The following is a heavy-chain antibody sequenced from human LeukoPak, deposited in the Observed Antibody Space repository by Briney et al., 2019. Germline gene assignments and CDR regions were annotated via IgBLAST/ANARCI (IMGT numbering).Heavy chain of an antibody. CDR3: AELGITMIGGV. J-gene: IGHJ6*04. D-gene: IGHD3-10*02. CDR2: ISSSGSTI. CDR1: GFTFSAYS. Sequence: GGSLRLSCAASGFTFSAYSLNWVRQAPGKGLEWASYISSSGSTIYYADSVKGRFTISRDNAKNSLYLQMNSLRAEDTAVYYCAELGITMIGGVWGKGTTVTISS. V-gene: IGHV3-48*04.